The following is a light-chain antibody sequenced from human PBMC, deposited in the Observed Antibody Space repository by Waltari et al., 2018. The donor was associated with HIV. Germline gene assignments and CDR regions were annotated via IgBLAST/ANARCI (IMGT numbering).Light chain of an antibody. CDR2: WAS. Sequence: DIVMTQSPDSLAVSLGERATINCKSSQSVLYNSKNKNYLAWYQQKPGQPPKLLIYWASTRESGVPDRFSGSGSGTDFTLTISSLQAEDVAVYYCQQYCNTASTFGQGTKLEI. J-gene: IGKJ2*01. CDR1: QSVLYNSKNKNY. CDR3: QQYCNTAST. V-gene: IGKV4-1*01.